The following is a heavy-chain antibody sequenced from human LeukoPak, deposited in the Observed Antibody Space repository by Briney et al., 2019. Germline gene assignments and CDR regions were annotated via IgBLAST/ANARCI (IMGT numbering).Heavy chain of an antibody. V-gene: IGHV4-59*01. Sequence: SETLSLTCTVSGGSISSYYWSWIRQPPGKGLEWIGCIYYSGSTNYNPSLKSRVTISVDTSKNQFSLKLSSVTAADTAVYYCVRATEVRGVVHAFDIWGQGTMATVSS. CDR3: VRATEVRGVVHAFDI. J-gene: IGHJ3*02. CDR1: GGSISSYY. CDR2: IYYSGST. D-gene: IGHD3-10*01.